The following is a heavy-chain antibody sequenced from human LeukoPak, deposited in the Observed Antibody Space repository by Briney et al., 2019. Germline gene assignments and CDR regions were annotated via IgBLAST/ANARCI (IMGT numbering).Heavy chain of an antibody. V-gene: IGHV4-34*01. CDR3: AGRRSIYSGYRTPNDY. D-gene: IGHD5-12*01. CDR1: GGSFTGYY. Sequence: PSETLSLTCAVYGGSFTGYYWTWIRQPPGKGLEWIGEMHHGGSTNYNPSLKSRVTISVDTSKNQFSLKLSSVTAADTAVYYCAGRRSIYSGYRTPNDYWGQGTLVTVSS. J-gene: IGHJ4*02. CDR2: MHHGGST.